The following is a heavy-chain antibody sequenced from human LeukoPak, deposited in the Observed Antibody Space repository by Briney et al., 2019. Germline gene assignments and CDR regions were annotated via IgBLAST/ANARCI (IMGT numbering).Heavy chain of an antibody. Sequence: PGGSLRLSCAASGFTFSSYAMSWVRQAPGKGLEWVSAISGSAGSTYYADSVKGRFTISRDNSKNTLYLQMNSLRAEDTAVYYCAKGDGAYCGGDCYTDYWGQGTLVTVSS. CDR2: ISGSAGST. V-gene: IGHV3-23*01. D-gene: IGHD2-21*02. CDR3: AKGDGAYCGGDCYTDY. CDR1: GFTFSSYA. J-gene: IGHJ4*02.